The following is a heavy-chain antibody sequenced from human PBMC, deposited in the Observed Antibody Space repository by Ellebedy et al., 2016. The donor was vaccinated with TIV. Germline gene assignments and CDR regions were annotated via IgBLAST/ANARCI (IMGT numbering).Heavy chain of an antibody. V-gene: IGHV3-9*01. CDR2: ISWNSGAI. CDR1: GFTFEDYA. Sequence: GGSLRLXXAASGFTFEDYAMHWVRQPPGKGLEWVSIISWNSGAIYYADSVKGRFTISGDNAQKSLFLQMNSLKPEDTALYFCARDHYYDNSGYHYFDYWGQGTLVTVSS. D-gene: IGHD3-22*01. CDR3: ARDHYYDNSGYHYFDY. J-gene: IGHJ4*02.